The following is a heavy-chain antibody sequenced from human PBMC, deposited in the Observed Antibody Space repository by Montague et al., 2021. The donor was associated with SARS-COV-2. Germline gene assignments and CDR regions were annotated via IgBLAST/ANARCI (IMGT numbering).Heavy chain of an antibody. CDR3: ARRGSGRSDLAY. CDR1: VHCCGGEL. V-gene: IGHV4-34*01. D-gene: IGHD1-26*01. Sequence: SETLSLTCAGDVHCCGGELRRRTDEHTAEGQARPRDVSRRGIDKYNPSLKSRVSMSVDKSWNQFSLRLTSVTAADTAIYYCARRGSGRSDLAYWGQGTLVTVSS. J-gene: IGHJ4*02. CDR2: VSRRGID.